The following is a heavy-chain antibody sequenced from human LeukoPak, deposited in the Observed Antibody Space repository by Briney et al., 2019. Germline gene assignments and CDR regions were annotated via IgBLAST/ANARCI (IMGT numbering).Heavy chain of an antibody. D-gene: IGHD3-22*01. J-gene: IGHJ1*01. V-gene: IGHV1-18*01. CDR1: GYTFTSYG. CDR2: ISAYNGNT. Sequence: ASVKVSCKASGYTFTSYGISWVRQAPGQGLEWMWWISAYNGNTNYAQKLQGRVTMTTDTSTSTAYMELRSLRSDDTAVYYCARGGRPYYYDSSGYQKVEYFQHWGQGTLVTVSS. CDR3: ARGGRPYYYDSSGYQKVEYFQH.